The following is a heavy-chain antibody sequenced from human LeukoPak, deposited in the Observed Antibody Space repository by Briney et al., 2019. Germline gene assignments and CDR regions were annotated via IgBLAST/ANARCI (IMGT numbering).Heavy chain of an antibody. CDR3: ARDLGGSGWYLSFSAEPSYYFDY. V-gene: IGHV3-30-3*01. Sequence: GGSLRLSCAASGFTFSSYAMHWVRQAPGKGLEWVAVISYDGSNKYYADSVKGRFTISRDNSKNTLYLQMNSLRAEDTAVYYCARDLGGSGWYLSFSAEPSYYFDYWGQGTLVTVSS. CDR2: ISYDGSNK. D-gene: IGHD6-19*01. J-gene: IGHJ4*02. CDR1: GFTFSSYA.